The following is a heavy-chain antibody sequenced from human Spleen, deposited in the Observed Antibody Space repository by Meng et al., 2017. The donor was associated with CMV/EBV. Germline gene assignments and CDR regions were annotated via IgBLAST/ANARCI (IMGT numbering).Heavy chain of an antibody. CDR3: ARGYQLPDSERDGMDV. Sequence: ASVKVSCKASGYTFIGYYMHWVRQAPGQGLEWMGWINPNSGGTNYAQKFQGRVTMTRDTSISTAYMELSRLRSDDTAVYYCARGYQLPDSERDGMDVWGQGTTVTVSS. D-gene: IGHD2-2*01. V-gene: IGHV1-2*02. J-gene: IGHJ6*02. CDR1: GYTFIGYY. CDR2: INPNSGGT.